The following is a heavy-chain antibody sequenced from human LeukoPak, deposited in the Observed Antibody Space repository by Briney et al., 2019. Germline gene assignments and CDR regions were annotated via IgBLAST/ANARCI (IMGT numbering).Heavy chain of an antibody. D-gene: IGHD3-16*02. V-gene: IGHV4-59*01. Sequence: SETLSLTCTVSGCSISSYYWSWIRQPPGKGLEWIGYIYYSGSTNYNPSLKSRVTISVDTSKNQFSLKLSSVTAADTAVYYCARLELSLFAFDIWGQGTMVTVSS. CDR3: ARLELSLFAFDI. CDR1: GCSISSYY. CDR2: IYYSGST. J-gene: IGHJ3*02.